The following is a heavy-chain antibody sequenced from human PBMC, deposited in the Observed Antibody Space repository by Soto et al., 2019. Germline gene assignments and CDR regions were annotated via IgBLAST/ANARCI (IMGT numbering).Heavy chain of an antibody. CDR2: ISDTGGST. CDR1: GFTFSTYA. D-gene: IGHD6-19*01. CDR3: AKNTGYSGGWYNY. V-gene: IGHV3-23*01. J-gene: IGHJ4*02. Sequence: EVQLLESGGGLVQPGGSLRLSCEASGFTFSTYAMSWVRQAPGKGLEWVSTISDTGGSTYYADSVKGRFTISRDNSKNTLYLQVNSLRTEDTAVYFCAKNTGYSGGWYNYWGREPWSPSPQ.